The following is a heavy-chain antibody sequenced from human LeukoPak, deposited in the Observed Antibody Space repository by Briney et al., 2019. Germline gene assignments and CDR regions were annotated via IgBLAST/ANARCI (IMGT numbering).Heavy chain of an antibody. CDR2: INTDGSST. Sequence: GGSLRLSCAASGFTFSSYWMHWVRQAPGKGLVWVSRINTDGSSTSYADSVKGRFTISRDNSKNTLYLQMNSLRAEDTAVYYCAKDRGNNAPGVRFDPWGQGTLVTVSS. CDR3: AKDRGNNAPGVRFDP. CDR1: GFTFSSYW. D-gene: IGHD1/OR15-1a*01. J-gene: IGHJ5*02. V-gene: IGHV3-74*01.